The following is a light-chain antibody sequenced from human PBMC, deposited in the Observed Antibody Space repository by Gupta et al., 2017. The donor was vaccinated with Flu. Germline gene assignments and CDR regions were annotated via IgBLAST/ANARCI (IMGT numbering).Light chain of an antibody. J-gene: IGKJ2*02. Sequence: PVTLGQPASISCRSSQSLVYRDGNTYLNWFQQRPGQSPRRIIYEVSNRDFGVPDRFSGSGSGTDFTLKSSRGEAEDVGIYYCMQGKPPWTFGQGTKMEIK. CDR3: MQGKPPWT. CDR1: QSLVYRDGNTY. CDR2: EVS. V-gene: IGKV2-30*01.